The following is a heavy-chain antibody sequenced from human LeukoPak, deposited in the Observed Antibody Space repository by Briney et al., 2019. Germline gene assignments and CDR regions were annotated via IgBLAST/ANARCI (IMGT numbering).Heavy chain of an antibody. J-gene: IGHJ4*02. CDR2: ISGSSTAI. V-gene: IGHV3-21*05. D-gene: IGHD3-16*01. CDR3: AKPVAGDRYIDY. Sequence: GGSLRLSCAASGFTFSSYSMNWVRQAPGKGLEWVSYISGSSTAIYYADSVRGRFTISRDNAKNSLYLQMNSLRAADTAVYYCAKPVAGDRYIDYWGQGTLVTVSS. CDR1: GFTFSSYS.